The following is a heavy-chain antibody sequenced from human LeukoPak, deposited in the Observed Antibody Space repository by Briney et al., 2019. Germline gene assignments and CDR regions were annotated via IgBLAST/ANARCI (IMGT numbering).Heavy chain of an antibody. D-gene: IGHD2-21*01. CDR3: ARYLFSDFYFDH. Sequence: GGSLRLSCAASGFTFSTSAVHWIRQAPGRGLEWVAVLSIDGNNPYYADTVKGRFTISRDNSKNTPYLQMTSLKTEDTAVYFCARYLFSDFYFDHWGQGTLVTVSS. J-gene: IGHJ4*02. V-gene: IGHV3-30*01. CDR1: GFTFSTSA. CDR2: LSIDGNNP.